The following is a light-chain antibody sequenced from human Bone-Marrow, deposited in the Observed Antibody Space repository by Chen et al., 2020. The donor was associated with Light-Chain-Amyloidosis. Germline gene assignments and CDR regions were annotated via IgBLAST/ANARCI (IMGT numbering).Light chain of an antibody. CDR1: DSNIGNNY. CDR2: DTD. Sequence: QPLLTQPPSVSAAPGQKVTTSCSGSDSNIGNNYVSWYQQLPETAPKLLIYDTDKRPSGIPDRFSGSKSGTSATLGITGLQTGDEADYYCGTWDSSLNAYVFGSGTKVTVL. J-gene: IGLJ1*01. CDR3: GTWDSSLNAYV. V-gene: IGLV1-51*01.